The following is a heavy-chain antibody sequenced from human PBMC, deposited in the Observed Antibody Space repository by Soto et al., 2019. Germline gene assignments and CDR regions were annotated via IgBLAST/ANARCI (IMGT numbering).Heavy chain of an antibody. CDR3: ARHGAVASDIEVTGSDAFNV. CDR1: GYSFTQFW. D-gene: IGHD6-19*01. V-gene: IGHV5-10-1*01. J-gene: IGHJ3*01. Sequence: WESLKISCPCSGYSFTQFWISWVRQMPGQGLEWMGKIDPDDSHTDYSPSFQGHVTLSGDKSISSVYLEWSSLKATDSGTYYCARHGAVASDIEVTGSDAFNVWGQGTVVTVSS. CDR2: IDPDDSHT.